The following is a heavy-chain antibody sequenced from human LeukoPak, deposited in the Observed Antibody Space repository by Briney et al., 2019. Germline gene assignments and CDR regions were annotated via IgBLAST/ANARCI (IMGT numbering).Heavy chain of an antibody. V-gene: IGHV3-33*08. J-gene: IGHJ4*02. Sequence: GGSLRLSCAASGFTFSSYSMNWVRQAPGKGLEWVAVIWYDGSNKYYVDSVKGRFTISRDNSKNMLYLQMNSLRVEDTAIYYCARMSEIWGQGTLVTVSS. CDR2: IWYDGSNK. CDR3: ARMSEI. CDR1: GFTFSSYS.